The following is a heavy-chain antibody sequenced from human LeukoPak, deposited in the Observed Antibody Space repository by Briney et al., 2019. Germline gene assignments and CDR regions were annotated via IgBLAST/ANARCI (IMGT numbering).Heavy chain of an antibody. D-gene: IGHD1-26*01. Sequence: GGSLRLSCAVSGFTFRTYWMHWVRQVPGEGLVWVSRINEDGSITDYADSVKGRFSISRDNAKNTLYLQMNSLRAEDTAVYYCGRDLGGRSGYWGQGTLVTVSS. J-gene: IGHJ4*02. CDR3: GRDLGGRSGY. CDR2: INEDGSIT. CDR1: GFTFRTYW. V-gene: IGHV3-74*01.